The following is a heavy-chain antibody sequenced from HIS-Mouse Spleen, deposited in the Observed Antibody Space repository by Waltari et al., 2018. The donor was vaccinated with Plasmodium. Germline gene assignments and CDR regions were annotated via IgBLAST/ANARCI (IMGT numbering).Heavy chain of an antibody. Sequence: QVQLQQWGAGLLKPSETLSLTCAVHGGSFSGYYWSGIRQPPGKGLEWIGEINHSGSTNYNPSLKSRVTISVDTSKNQFSLKLSSVTAADTAVYYCARVTSSGVYWYFDLWGRGTLVTVSS. D-gene: IGHD3-3*01. CDR1: GGSFSGYY. J-gene: IGHJ2*01. CDR3: ARVTSSGVYWYFDL. CDR2: INHSGST. V-gene: IGHV4-34*01.